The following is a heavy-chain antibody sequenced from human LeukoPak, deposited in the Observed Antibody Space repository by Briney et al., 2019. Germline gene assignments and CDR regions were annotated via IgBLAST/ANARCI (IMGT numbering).Heavy chain of an antibody. CDR3: ARSEIAQLEGLDYFDY. V-gene: IGHV1-69*13. J-gene: IGHJ4*02. CDR1: GGTFSSYA. CDR2: IIPIFGTA. D-gene: IGHD6-13*01. Sequence: ASVKVSCKASGGTFSSYAISWVRQAPGQGLEWMGGIIPIFGTANYAQKFQGRVTITADESTSTAYMELSSLRSEDTAVYYCARSEIAQLEGLDYFDYWGQGTLVTVSS.